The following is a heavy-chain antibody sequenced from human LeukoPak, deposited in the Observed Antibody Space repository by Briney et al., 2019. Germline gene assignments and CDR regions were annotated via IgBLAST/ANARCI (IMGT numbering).Heavy chain of an antibody. CDR1: GGSISSSSYY. V-gene: IGHV4-39*01. CDR2: IYYSGST. J-gene: IGHJ4*02. Sequence: SETLSLTCTVSGGSISSSSYYWDWIRQPPGKGLEWIGSIYYSGSTYYNPSLKSRVTISVDASKNQFSLKLSSVTAADTAVYYCARHGTVVISFFDYWGQGTLVTVSS. D-gene: IGHD4-23*01. CDR3: ARHGTVVISFFDY.